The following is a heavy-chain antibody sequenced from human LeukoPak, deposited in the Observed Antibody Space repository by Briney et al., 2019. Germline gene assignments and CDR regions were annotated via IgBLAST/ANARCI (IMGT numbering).Heavy chain of an antibody. CDR2: MNPNSGNT. D-gene: IGHD4/OR15-4a*01. V-gene: IGHV1-8*01. CDR1: GYTFTSYD. Sequence: ASVKVSCKASGYTFTSYDINWVRQATGQGLEWMGWMNPNSGNTGYAQKFQGRVTMTRNTSISTAYMELSSLRSEDTAVYYCARGWRPTNFLDVWGKGTTVTVSS. J-gene: IGHJ6*04. CDR3: ARGWRPTNFLDV.